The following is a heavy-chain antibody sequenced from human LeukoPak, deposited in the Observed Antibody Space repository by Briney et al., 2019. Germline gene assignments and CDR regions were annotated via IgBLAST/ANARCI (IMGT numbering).Heavy chain of an antibody. Sequence: GGSLRLSCAASGFTFSSYGMSWVRQTPGKGLEWVSAISGSGGSTYNADSVKGRFTITRDNSKNTLYLQMNSLRAEDTAVYYCAKESEGYYYGSGSYFGLFFSAGNLDYWGQGTLVTVSS. CDR1: GFTFSSYG. CDR2: ISGSGGST. D-gene: IGHD3-10*01. CDR3: AKESEGYYYGSGSYFGLFFSAGNLDY. J-gene: IGHJ4*02. V-gene: IGHV3-23*01.